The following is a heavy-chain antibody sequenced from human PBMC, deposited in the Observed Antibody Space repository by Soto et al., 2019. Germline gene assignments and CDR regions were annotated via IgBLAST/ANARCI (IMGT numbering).Heavy chain of an antibody. D-gene: IGHD1-26*01. CDR3: ARDRSYTTDY. J-gene: IGHJ4*02. V-gene: IGHV3-74*01. CDR2: INSDGSTT. Sequence: GSLRLSCVASGFTFSNSWMHWVRQAPGKGLVWVSYINSDGSTTTYADSVKGRFTISRDNAKNTVYLQITSLTAEDTAVYYCARDRSYTTDYWGQGTLVTVSS. CDR1: GFTFSNSW.